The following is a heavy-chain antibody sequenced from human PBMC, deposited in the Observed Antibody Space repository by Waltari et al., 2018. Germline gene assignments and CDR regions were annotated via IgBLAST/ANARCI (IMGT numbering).Heavy chain of an antibody. V-gene: IGHV1-18*01. CDR2: VSAYNGNT. Sequence: QVQLVQSGAEVKKPGASVKVSCKASGYTFTSDGISWVRQAPGQGLEWMGWVSAYNGNTNYAQKLQGRVTMTTDTSTSTAYMELRSLRSDDTAVYYCARDGRRYTDYYYYYGMDVWGQGTTVTVSS. CDR3: ARDGRRYTDYYYYYGMDV. CDR1: GYTFTSDG. J-gene: IGHJ6*02. D-gene: IGHD2-2*02.